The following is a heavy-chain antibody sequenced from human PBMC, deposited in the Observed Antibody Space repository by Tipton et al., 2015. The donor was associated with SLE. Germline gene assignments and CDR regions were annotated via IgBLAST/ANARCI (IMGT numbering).Heavy chain of an antibody. D-gene: IGHD3-3*01. CDR1: GGTFSSYT. J-gene: IGHJ4*02. CDR3: ARAGDFWSGYYY. CDR2: IIPILGIA. Sequence: QSGAEVKKPGSSVKVSCKASGGTFSSYTITWVRQAPGQGLEWMGRIIPILGIANYAQKFQGRVTIIADKSTSTAYMELSSLRSEDTAVYYCARAGDFWSGYYYWGQGTLVTVSS. V-gene: IGHV1-69*04.